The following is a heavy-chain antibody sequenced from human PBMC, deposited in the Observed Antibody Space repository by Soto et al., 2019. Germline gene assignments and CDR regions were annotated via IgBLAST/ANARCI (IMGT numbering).Heavy chain of an antibody. D-gene: IGHD3-22*01. CDR1: GFTFSSYG. CDR3: AREPRVYDSSGYTDY. Sequence: QVQLVESGGGVVQPGRSLRLSCAASGFTFSSYGMHWVRQAPGKGLEWVAVIWYDGSNKYYADSVKGRFTISRDNSKNTLYLQMNSLRAEDTAVYYCAREPRVYDSSGYTDYWGQGTLVTVSS. J-gene: IGHJ4*02. V-gene: IGHV3-33*01. CDR2: IWYDGSNK.